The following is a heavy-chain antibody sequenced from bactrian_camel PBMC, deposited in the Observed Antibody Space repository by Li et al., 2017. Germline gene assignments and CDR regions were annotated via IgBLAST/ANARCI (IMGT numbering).Heavy chain of an antibody. CDR1: GFTFDDAA. CDR3: ATGYGSSSLSNP. D-gene: IGHD6*01. V-gene: IGHV3S7*01. CDR2: VYGDGSAT. Sequence: HVQLVESGGDLVQPGGSLRLSCAASGFTFDDAAMGWIRQAPGKGLEWVSSVYGDGSATFYADSVKGRFTISRDNAKNTVYLQMDSLKSEDTALYYCATGYGSSSLSNPRGQGTQVTVS. J-gene: IGHJ4*01.